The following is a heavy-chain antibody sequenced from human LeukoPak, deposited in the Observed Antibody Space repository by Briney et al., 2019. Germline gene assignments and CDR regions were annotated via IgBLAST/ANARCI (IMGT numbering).Heavy chain of an antibody. Sequence: NSSETLSLTCTVSGGSISSYYWSWIRQPPGKGLEWIGYIYYSGSTNYNPSLKSRVTISVDTSKNQFSLKLSSVTAADTAVYYCARDHWYCSSTSCQNWFDPWGQGTLVTVSS. J-gene: IGHJ5*02. CDR2: IYYSGST. D-gene: IGHD2-2*01. CDR1: GGSISSYY. V-gene: IGHV4-59*01. CDR3: ARDHWYCSSTSCQNWFDP.